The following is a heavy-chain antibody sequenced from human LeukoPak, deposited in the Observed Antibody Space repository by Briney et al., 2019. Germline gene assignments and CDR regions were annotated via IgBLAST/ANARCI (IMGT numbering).Heavy chain of an antibody. V-gene: IGHV4-59*11. CDR3: ATANGRYDFWSGSYFDY. CDR1: GGSIRSHY. CDR2: IYYSGST. D-gene: IGHD3-3*01. J-gene: IGHJ4*02. Sequence: ASETLSLTCTVSGGSIRSHYWSWIRQPPGKGLEWIGYIYYSGSTNYHPSLKSRVTISVDTSKNQFSLKVSSVTAADTALYYCATANGRYDFWSGSYFDYWGQGTLVTVSS.